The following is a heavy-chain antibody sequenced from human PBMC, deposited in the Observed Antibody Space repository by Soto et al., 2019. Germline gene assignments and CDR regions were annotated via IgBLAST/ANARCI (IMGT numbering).Heavy chain of an antibody. D-gene: IGHD2-2*01. J-gene: IGHJ4*02. CDR2: ISAYNGNT. V-gene: IGHV1-18*01. CDR3: ARALRQTVVPAAMLGDD. Sequence: QVQLVQSGAEVKKPGASVKVSCKASGYTFTSYGISWVRQAPGQGLEWMGWISAYNGNTNYAQKLQVRVTMTTDTSTSTAYMKLRSLRSDDTAVYYCARALRQTVVPAAMLGDDWGQGTLVTVSS. CDR1: GYTFTSYG.